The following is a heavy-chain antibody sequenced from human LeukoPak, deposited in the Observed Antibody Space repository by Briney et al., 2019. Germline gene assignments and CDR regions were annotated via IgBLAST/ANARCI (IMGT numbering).Heavy chain of an antibody. D-gene: IGHD1-14*01. V-gene: IGHV1-2*02. Sequence: ASVKVSCEASGKTFIGYYMHWVRQAPGQGLEWMGWINPTSGVTNYAQKFRGRVTMTRDTSISTAYMELSRLRSDDTAVYYCARELNLNWFDPWGQGTLVTVSS. J-gene: IGHJ5*02. CDR2: INPTSGVT. CDR3: ARELNLNWFDP. CDR1: GKTFIGYY.